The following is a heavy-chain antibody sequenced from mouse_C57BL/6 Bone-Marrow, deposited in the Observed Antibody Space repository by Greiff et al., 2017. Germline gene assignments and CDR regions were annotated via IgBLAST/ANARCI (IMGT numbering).Heavy chain of an antibody. Sequence: VQLQQSGAELARPGASVKLSCKASGYTFTSYGISWVKQRTGQGLEWIGAIYPRSGNTSYNEKFKGKDTLTADKSSSTAYMELRSLTSEDSAVYFCARWTTVDPDYWGQGTTLTVSS. V-gene: IGHV1-81*01. J-gene: IGHJ2*01. CDR3: ARWTTVDPDY. CDR2: IYPRSGNT. CDR1: GYTFTSYG. D-gene: IGHD1-1*01.